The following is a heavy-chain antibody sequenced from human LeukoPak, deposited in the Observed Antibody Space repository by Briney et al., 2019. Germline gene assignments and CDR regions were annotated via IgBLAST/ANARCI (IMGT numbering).Heavy chain of an antibody. CDR2: IKQDGSEK. Sequence: SGGSLRLSCAASGFTFSNFWMSWVRQAPGKGLEWVANIKQDGSEKYYVDSVKGRFTISRDNAKNSLYLQVSSLRAEDTAVYYCARGLYGSGYWGQGTLVTVSS. CDR3: ARGLYGSGY. CDR1: GFTFSNFW. D-gene: IGHD3-10*01. V-gene: IGHV3-7*01. J-gene: IGHJ4*02.